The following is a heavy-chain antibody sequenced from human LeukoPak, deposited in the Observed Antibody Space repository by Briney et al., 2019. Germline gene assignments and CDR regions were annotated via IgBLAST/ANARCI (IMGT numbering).Heavy chain of an antibody. D-gene: IGHD3-3*01. Sequence: GSSVKVSCKASGGTFSSYAISWVRQAPGQGLEWMGGIIPILGTANYAQKFQGRVTITADESTSTAYMELSSLRSEDTAVYYCARDILRFLEWRPDWFDPWGQGTLVTVSS. CDR1: GGTFSSYA. CDR2: IIPILGTA. J-gene: IGHJ5*02. V-gene: IGHV1-69*01. CDR3: ARDILRFLEWRPDWFDP.